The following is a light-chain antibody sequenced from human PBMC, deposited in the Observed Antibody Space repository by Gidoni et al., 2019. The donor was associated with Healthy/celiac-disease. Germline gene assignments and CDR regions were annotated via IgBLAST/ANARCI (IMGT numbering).Light chain of an antibody. CDR2: AAS. Sequence: DIQMTQSPSPLSASVGDRVTITCRASQSISSYLNWYQQKPGKAPKLLIYAASSLQSGVPSRFSGSGSGTDFTLTISSLQPEDFATYYCQQSYSTPIMYTFGQGTKLEIK. J-gene: IGKJ2*01. CDR1: QSISSY. CDR3: QQSYSTPIMYT. V-gene: IGKV1-39*01.